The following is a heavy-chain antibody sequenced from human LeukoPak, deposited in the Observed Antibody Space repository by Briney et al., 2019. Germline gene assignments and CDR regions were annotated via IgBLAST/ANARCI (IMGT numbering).Heavy chain of an antibody. CDR2: IYTSGST. J-gene: IGHJ5*02. D-gene: IGHD2-15*01. CDR3: ARDDVDCSGGGCYNWFDP. Sequence: SETLSLTCTVSGGSISSYYWSWIRQPAGKGLEWIGRIYTSGSTNYNPSLKSRVTMSVDTSKNQFSLKLSSVTAADTAVYYCARDDVDCSGGGCYNWFDPWGQGTLVTVSS. CDR1: GGSISSYY. V-gene: IGHV4-4*07.